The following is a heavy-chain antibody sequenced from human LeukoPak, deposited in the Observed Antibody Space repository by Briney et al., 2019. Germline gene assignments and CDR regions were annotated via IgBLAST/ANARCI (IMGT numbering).Heavy chain of an antibody. CDR1: GFTFSSYE. J-gene: IGHJ4*02. CDR3: ASFDDYDFWSGHSY. Sequence: GGSLRLSCAASGFTFSSYEMNWVRQAPGKGLEWVSYISSSGSTIYYADSVKGRFTISRDNAKNSLYLQMNSLRAEDTAVYYCASFDDYDFWSGHSYWGQGTLVTVSS. D-gene: IGHD3-3*01. CDR2: ISSSGSTI. V-gene: IGHV3-48*03.